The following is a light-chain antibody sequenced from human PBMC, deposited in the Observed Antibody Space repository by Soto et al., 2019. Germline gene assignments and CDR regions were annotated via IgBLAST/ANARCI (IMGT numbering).Light chain of an antibody. CDR2: EVS. V-gene: IGLV2-14*01. CDR3: SAYTSSSGYVV. J-gene: IGLJ2*01. CDR1: SSDVGGSNF. Sequence: QSALTQPASVSGSPGQSITISCTGTSSDVGGSNFVSWYQHHPGKAPKLMISEVSNRPSGVSNRFSGSKSGNTASLTISGLQAEDEADYYCSAYTSSSGYVVFGGGTKLTVL.